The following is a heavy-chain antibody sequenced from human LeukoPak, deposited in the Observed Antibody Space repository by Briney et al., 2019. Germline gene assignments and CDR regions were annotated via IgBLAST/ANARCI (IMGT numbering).Heavy chain of an antibody. Sequence: GGSLRLSCAASGFTFSRYAMTWVRQAPGKGLEWVSAISGGGDITSYADSVKGRFTISRDNSKNTLYLQMNSLRAEDTAVYSCANEEANSNRPPDGSDTWGQGTMVTVSS. CDR1: GFTFSRYA. V-gene: IGHV3-23*01. CDR3: ANEEANSNRPPDGSDT. D-gene: IGHD4/OR15-4a*01. CDR2: ISGGGDIT. J-gene: IGHJ3*02.